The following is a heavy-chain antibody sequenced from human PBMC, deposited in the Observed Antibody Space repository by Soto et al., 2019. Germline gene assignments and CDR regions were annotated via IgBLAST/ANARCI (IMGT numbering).Heavy chain of an antibody. CDR3: ARVYPSDTRYGYVGNNWFDP. Sequence: QVQLVQSGAEVKKPGASVKVSCKASGYTFTSYYMHWVRQAPGQGLEWMGIINPSGGSTSYAQKFQGRVPMTRDRSTSTVYMELSSLRSEDTAVYYCARVYPSDTRYGYVGNNWFDPWGQGTLVTVSS. J-gene: IGHJ5*02. V-gene: IGHV1-46*03. CDR2: INPSGGST. CDR1: GYTFTSYY. D-gene: IGHD5-18*01.